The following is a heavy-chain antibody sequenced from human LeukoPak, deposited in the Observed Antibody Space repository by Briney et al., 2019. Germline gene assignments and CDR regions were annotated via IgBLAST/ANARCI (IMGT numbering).Heavy chain of an antibody. Sequence: ASVKVSCKASGYTFTSYGISWVRQAPGQGLEWMGWISAYNGNTNYAQKLQGRVTMTTDTSTSTAYMELRSLRSEDTAVYYCARVLYGYSELDAFDIWGQGTMITVSS. J-gene: IGHJ3*02. D-gene: IGHD3-22*01. V-gene: IGHV1-18*01. CDR3: ARVLYGYSELDAFDI. CDR1: GYTFTSYG. CDR2: ISAYNGNT.